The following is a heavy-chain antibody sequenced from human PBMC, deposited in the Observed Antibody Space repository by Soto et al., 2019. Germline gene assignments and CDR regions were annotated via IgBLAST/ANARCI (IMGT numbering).Heavy chain of an antibody. J-gene: IGHJ5*02. D-gene: IGHD5-18*01. V-gene: IGHV1-69*01. Sequence: QVQLVQSGAEVKKPGSSVKVSCKASGGTFSSYAISWVRQAPGQGLEWMGGIIPIFGTANYAQKFQGRVTITADESTRTAYMELSSLRSEDTAVYYCARDGYSYGYTGANWFDPWGQGTLVTVSS. CDR1: GGTFSSYA. CDR3: ARDGYSYGYTGANWFDP. CDR2: IIPIFGTA.